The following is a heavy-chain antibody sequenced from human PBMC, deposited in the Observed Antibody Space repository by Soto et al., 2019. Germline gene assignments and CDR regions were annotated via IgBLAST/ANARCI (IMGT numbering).Heavy chain of an antibody. CDR1: GGSFSGYY. CDR2: INHSGST. CDR3: ARVVVVAGYYYYGMDV. J-gene: IGHJ6*02. Sequence: QVQLQQWGAGLLKPSETLSLTCAVYGGSFSGYYWSWIRQPPGKGLEWIGEINHSGSTNYNPSLKRRVTISVDTSKNQFSLKLSSVTAADTAVYYCARVVVVAGYYYYGMDVWGQGTTVTVSS. V-gene: IGHV4-34*01. D-gene: IGHD2-2*01.